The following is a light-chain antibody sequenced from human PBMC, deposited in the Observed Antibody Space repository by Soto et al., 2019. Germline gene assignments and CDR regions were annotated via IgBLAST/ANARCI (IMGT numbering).Light chain of an antibody. CDR2: GAS. CDR1: QTIGNK. CDR3: QQYNGWPWT. V-gene: IGKV3-15*01. J-gene: IGKJ1*01. Sequence: EIVLAPSPATLAVSPWERGTLSARAAQTIGNKLAWYLQRPGQPPRLLMYGASTRATDIPARFSGSGSGTEFTLTITGLQAEDVAVYYCQQYNGWPWTFGLGTKVDNK.